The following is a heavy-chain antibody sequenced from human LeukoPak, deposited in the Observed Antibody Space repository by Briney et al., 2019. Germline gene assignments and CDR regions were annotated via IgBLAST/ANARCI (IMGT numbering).Heavy chain of an antibody. CDR3: VKDGSGSYYTYYFDY. CDR2: ISSNGGSA. J-gene: IGHJ4*02. Sequence: PGGSLRLSCSASGFTFSRYAMHWVRQAPGKGLEYVSAISSNGGSAYYADSVKGRFTISRDNSKNTLYLQMSSLRTEDTAVYYCVKDGSGSYYTYYFDYWGQGTLVTVSS. CDR1: GFTFSRYA. V-gene: IGHV3-64D*06. D-gene: IGHD3-10*01.